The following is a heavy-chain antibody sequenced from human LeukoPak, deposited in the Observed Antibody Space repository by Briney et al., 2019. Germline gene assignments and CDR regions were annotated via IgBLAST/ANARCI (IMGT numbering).Heavy chain of an antibody. D-gene: IGHD3-16*01. CDR2: IYYSGST. CDR1: GVSISGSSYY. J-gene: IGHJ4*02. CDR3: ARHYEP. Sequence: NPSETLSLTCTVSGVSISGSSYYWGWIRQPPGKGLEWIGSIYYSGSTYYNPSLKSRVTISVDTSKNQFSLKLNSVTATDTAVYYCARHYEPWGQGTLVTVSS. V-gene: IGHV4-39*01.